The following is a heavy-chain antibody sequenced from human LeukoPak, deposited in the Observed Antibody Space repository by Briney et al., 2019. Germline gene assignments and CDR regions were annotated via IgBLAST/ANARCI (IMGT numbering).Heavy chain of an antibody. V-gene: IGHV1-2*02. J-gene: IGHJ4*02. D-gene: IGHD3-10*01. CDR3: ARAGYYNSGSAFDY. CDR1: GYTFTGYY. CDR2: VNPNSGDT. Sequence: ASVKVSCKASGYTFTGYYLHWVRQAPGQGLEWMGCVNPNSGDTNYAQKFQGRVTMTRDTSISTAYMELSKLRSDDTAVYHCARAGYYNSGSAFDYWGQGTLVTVSS.